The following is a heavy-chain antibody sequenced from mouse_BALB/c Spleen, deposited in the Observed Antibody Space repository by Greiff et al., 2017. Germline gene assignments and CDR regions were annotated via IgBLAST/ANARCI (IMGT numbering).Heavy chain of an antibody. CDR3: ARNYGYGYFDY. D-gene: IGHD1-2*01. CDR1: GFNFKDTY. V-gene: IGHV14-3*02. J-gene: IGHJ2*01. Sequence: DVKLQESGAELVKPGASVKLSCTASGFNFKDTYMHWVKQRPEQGLEWIGRIDPANGNTNYDPKFQGKATITADTSSNTAYLQLSSLTSEDTAVYYCARNYGYGYFDYWGQGTTLTVSA. CDR2: IDPANGNT.